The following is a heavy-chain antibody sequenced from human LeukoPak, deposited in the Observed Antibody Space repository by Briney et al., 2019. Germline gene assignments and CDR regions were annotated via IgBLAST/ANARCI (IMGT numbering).Heavy chain of an antibody. CDR2: IIPIFGTA. CDR3: ARDGRVGSSWYYYYYMDV. V-gene: IGHV1-69*05. Sequence: SVKVSCKASGGTFSSYAISWVRQAPGQGLEWKGRIIPIFGTANYAQKFQGRVTITTDESTSTAYMELSSLRSEDTAVYYCARDGRVGSSWYYYYYMDVWGKGTTVTVSS. J-gene: IGHJ6*03. CDR1: GGTFSSYA. D-gene: IGHD6-13*01.